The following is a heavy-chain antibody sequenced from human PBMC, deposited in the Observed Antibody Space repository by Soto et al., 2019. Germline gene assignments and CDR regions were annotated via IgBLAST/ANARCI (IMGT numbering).Heavy chain of an antibody. CDR1: GGSFSGYY. D-gene: IGHD3-22*01. CDR3: VNYYDRPDGMDV. CDR2: VDHTGST. J-gene: IGHJ6*01. V-gene: IGHV4-34*01. Sequence: QVQPQQWGAGLLKPSDTLSLTCAVYGGSFSGYYWSWIRQPPGKGLEWIGEVDHTGSTIYNPSLKSRVTLSLDTSKNQFSLKVRSVTAADTAVYYCVNYYDRPDGMDVW.